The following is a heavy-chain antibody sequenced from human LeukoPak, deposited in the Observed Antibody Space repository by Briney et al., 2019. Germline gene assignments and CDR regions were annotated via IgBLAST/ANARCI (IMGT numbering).Heavy chain of an antibody. CDR2: IYHTGNT. CDR1: VGSISSGPDS. V-gene: IGHV4-31*03. D-gene: IGHD3-22*01. Sequence: SETLSLTCSVPVGSISSGPDSWSSIRRFPGRGLEWIAYIYHTGNTYYNPSLKSRLTISLDTSKNQLSLKLSSVTAADTAVYYCARDLSGYGASDYWGQGTLVTVSS. J-gene: IGHJ4*02. CDR3: ARDLSGYGASDY.